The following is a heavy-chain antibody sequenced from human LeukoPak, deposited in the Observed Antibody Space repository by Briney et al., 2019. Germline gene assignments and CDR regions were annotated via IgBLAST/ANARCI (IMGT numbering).Heavy chain of an antibody. J-gene: IGHJ2*01. Sequence: GESLKISCKGSGYSFTSHWIGWVRQMPGKGLELMGIIYPGDSDTRYSPSFQGQVTISADKSISTAYLQWSSLKASDTAMYYCARHPVAAAGRVWYFDLWGRGTLVTVSS. D-gene: IGHD6-13*01. CDR3: ARHPVAAAGRVWYFDL. CDR1: GYSFTSHW. V-gene: IGHV5-51*01. CDR2: IYPGDSDT.